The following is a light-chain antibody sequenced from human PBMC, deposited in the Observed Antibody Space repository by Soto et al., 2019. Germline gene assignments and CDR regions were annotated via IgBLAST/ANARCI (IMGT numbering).Light chain of an antibody. CDR1: QTVTGSY. CDR2: GAS. Sequence: EIVLTQSPGTLSLSPGERANLSCRASQTVTGSYLAWYQQKPGQAPRLLIYGASNRATGIPDRFSGSGSGTDFTLTISRLEPEDFAVYYCQQCGPSLKYTFGQGTKLEIK. J-gene: IGKJ2*01. V-gene: IGKV3-20*01. CDR3: QQCGPSLKYT.